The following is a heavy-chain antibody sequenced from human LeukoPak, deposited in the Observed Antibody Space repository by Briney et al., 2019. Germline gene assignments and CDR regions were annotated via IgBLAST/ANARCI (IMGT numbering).Heavy chain of an antibody. J-gene: IGHJ3*02. V-gene: IGHV4-59*01. CDR3: ARRHSGSFYRTNAFDI. Sequence: SETLSLTCTVSGGSISSYYWSWIRQPPGKGLEWIGYIYYSGSTNYNPSLKSRVTISVDTSKNQFSLKLSSVTAADTAVYYCARRHSGSFYRTNAFDIWGQGTMVTVSS. CDR2: IYYSGST. CDR1: GGSISSYY. D-gene: IGHD1-26*01.